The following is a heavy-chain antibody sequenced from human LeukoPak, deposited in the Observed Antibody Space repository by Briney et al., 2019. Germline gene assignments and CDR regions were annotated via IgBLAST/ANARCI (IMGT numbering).Heavy chain of an antibody. CDR2: INHSGST. J-gene: IGHJ5*02. V-gene: IGHV4-34*01. D-gene: IGHD3-3*01. CDR3: ARLQTEQGITIFGVVRQKFDP. CDR1: GGSFSGYY. Sequence: PSETLSLTCAVYGGSFSGYYWSWIRQPPGKGLEWIGEINHSGSTNYNPSLKSRVTISVDTSKNQFSLKLSSVTAADTAVYYCARLQTEQGITIFGVVRQKFDPWGQGTLVTVSS.